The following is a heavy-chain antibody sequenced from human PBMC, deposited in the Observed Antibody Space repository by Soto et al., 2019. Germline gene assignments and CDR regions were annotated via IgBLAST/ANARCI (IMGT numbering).Heavy chain of an antibody. CDR3: ARGFDTMVRKGGYFDY. CDR1: GGSFSGYY. V-gene: IGHV4-34*01. J-gene: IGHJ4*02. CDR2: INHSGST. D-gene: IGHD3-10*01. Sequence: QVQLQQWGAGLLKPSETLSLTCAVYGGSFSGYYWSWIRQPPGKGLEWIGEINHSGSTNYNPSLKSRVTISVDTSKNQFSLKLSSVTAADTAVYYCARGFDTMVRKGGYFDYWGQGTLVTVSS.